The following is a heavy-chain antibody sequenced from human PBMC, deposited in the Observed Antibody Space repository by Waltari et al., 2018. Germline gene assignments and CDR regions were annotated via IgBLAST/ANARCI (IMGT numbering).Heavy chain of an antibody. CDR3: ARHQDWVVVSATWFDP. V-gene: IGHV4-39*01. Sequence: QLRLQESGPGLVKPSDTLSLTCTVSGGSISSTTYYGGWIRQPPGKGLEWIGSIYYSGNTYYNPSLKSRVTMSADTSKNQFSLKLSSVTAADTAVYYCARHQDWVVVSATWFDPWGQGTLVTVSS. CDR2: IYYSGNT. J-gene: IGHJ5*02. CDR1: GGSISSTTYY. D-gene: IGHD2-21*02.